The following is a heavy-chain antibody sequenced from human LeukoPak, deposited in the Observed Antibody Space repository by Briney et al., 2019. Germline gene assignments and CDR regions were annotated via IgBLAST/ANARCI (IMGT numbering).Heavy chain of an antibody. Sequence: ASVKVSCKASGGTFSSYAISWVRQAPGQGLEWMGWINPNSGGTNYAQKFQGWVTMTRDTSISTAYMELSRLRSDDTAVYYCARVGATGSGDAFDIWGQGTMVTVSS. D-gene: IGHD1-26*01. J-gene: IGHJ3*02. V-gene: IGHV1-2*04. CDR2: INPNSGGT. CDR3: ARVGATGSGDAFDI. CDR1: GGTFSSYA.